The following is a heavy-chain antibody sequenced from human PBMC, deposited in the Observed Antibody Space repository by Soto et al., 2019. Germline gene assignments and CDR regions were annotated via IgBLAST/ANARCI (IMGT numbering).Heavy chain of an antibody. V-gene: IGHV4-28*01. D-gene: IGHD3-16*01. CDR2: MSYTGTT. CDR1: GYSINSGQW. Sequence: XETLSVPFFVSGYSINSGQWGGWIRQPPGKGREWLIYMSYTGTTYYNSSLKSRVTMSVDTSRNQFSLRLRSVTAVDTAVYYCGTLPRLGDPFDDWGQGILVTFSS. J-gene: IGHJ4*02. CDR3: GTLPRLGDPFDD.